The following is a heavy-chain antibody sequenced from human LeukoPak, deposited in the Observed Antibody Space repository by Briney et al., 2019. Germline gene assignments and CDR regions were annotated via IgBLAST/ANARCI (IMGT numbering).Heavy chain of an antibody. V-gene: IGHV3-23*01. CDR3: VYSGDFPFDY. D-gene: IGHD1-26*01. Sequence: GGSLRLSCAASGFTFSSYAMSWVRQAPGKGLEWVSAITGSGGNTYYTDSVRGRFTISRDNAKNTLFLQMNSLRAEDTAVYYCVYSGDFPFDYWGQGTLVTVSS. CDR2: ITGSGGNT. J-gene: IGHJ4*02. CDR1: GFTFSSYA.